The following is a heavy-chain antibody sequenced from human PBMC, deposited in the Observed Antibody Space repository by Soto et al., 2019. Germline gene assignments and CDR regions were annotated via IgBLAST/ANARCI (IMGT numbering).Heavy chain of an antibody. CDR3: ARDWVAAAGTGWFDP. Sequence: PSATLSLTCRVSGDYMSSGDHYWTWIRQPPGNGLEWIGYIYYSGSTYYNPSLKSRVTISVDTSKNQFSLKLSSVTAADTAVYYCARDWVAAAGTGWFDPWGQGTLVTVSS. CDR2: IYYSGST. V-gene: IGHV4-30-4*01. CDR1: GDYMSSGDHY. D-gene: IGHD6-13*01. J-gene: IGHJ5*02.